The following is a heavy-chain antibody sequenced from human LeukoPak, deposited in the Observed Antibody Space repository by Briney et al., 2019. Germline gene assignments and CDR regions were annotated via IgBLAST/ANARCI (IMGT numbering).Heavy chain of an antibody. D-gene: IGHD6-19*01. J-gene: IGHJ4*02. CDR1: GYSFNSYW. Sequence: GESLKISCKGSGYSFNSYWIGWVRQMPGKGLEWMGIIYSGDSNTRYSPSFQGQVTISVDKSISTAYLQWSSLKASDTAMYYCATGREQWLVGYWGQGTLVTVSS. CDR3: ATGREQWLVGY. V-gene: IGHV5-51*01. CDR2: IYSGDSNT.